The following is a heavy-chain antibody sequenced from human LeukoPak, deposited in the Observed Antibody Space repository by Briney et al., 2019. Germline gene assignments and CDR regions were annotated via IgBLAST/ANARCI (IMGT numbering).Heavy chain of an antibody. CDR1: GYTFTSYG. J-gene: IGHJ4*02. D-gene: IGHD1-26*01. CDR3: ARAEASRSSGKILGY. CDR2: MNPNSGNT. Sequence: ASVKVSCKASGYTFTSYGINWVRQATGQGPEWMGWMNPNSGNTGYAEKFQGRVTMTRNTSISTAYMELSSLTSEDTAVYYCARAEASRSSGKILGYWGQGTLVTVSS. V-gene: IGHV1-8*02.